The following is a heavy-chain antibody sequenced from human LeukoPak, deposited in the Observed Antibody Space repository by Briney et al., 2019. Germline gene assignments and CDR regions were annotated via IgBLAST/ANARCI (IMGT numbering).Heavy chain of an antibody. CDR1: GYTFTGYY. J-gene: IGHJ3*02. Sequence: ASVKVSCKASGYTFTGYYMHWVRQAPGQGLEWMGWINPNSGGTNFAQKFQARVTMTRDTSINTVYMELSRLRSDDTAVYYCARLVVVVPADTDAFNIWGQGTMVTVSS. V-gene: IGHV1-2*02. D-gene: IGHD2-2*01. CDR2: INPNSGGT. CDR3: ARLVVVVPADTDAFNI.